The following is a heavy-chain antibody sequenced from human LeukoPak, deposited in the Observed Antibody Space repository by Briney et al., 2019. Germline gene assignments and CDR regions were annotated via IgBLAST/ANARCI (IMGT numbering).Heavy chain of an antibody. CDR2: ISGSGGST. Sequence: PGGSLRLSWAASGFTFSSYAMSWVRQAPGKGLEWVSAISGSGGSTYYGDSVKGRFTISRDHSENTLYLQMNRLRAEDTAVYYCAKGPGRLRLGELSLSPINYWGQGTLVTVSS. D-gene: IGHD3-16*02. J-gene: IGHJ4*02. CDR3: AKGPGRLRLGELSLSPINY. V-gene: IGHV3-23*01. CDR1: GFTFSSYA.